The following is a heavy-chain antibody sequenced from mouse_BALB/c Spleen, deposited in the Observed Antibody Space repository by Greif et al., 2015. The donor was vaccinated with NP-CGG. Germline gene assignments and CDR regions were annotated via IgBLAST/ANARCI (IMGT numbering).Heavy chain of an antibody. Sequence: VQLKHSGAELVKPGASVKLSCTASGFNIKDTYMHWVKQRPEQGLEWIGRIDPANGNTKYDPKFQGKATITADTSSNTAYLQLSSLTSEDTAVYYCARARPYYAMDYWGQGTSVTVSS. CDR2: IDPANGNT. J-gene: IGHJ4*01. V-gene: IGHV14-3*02. D-gene: IGHD3-1*01. CDR3: ARARPYYAMDY. CDR1: GFNIKDTY.